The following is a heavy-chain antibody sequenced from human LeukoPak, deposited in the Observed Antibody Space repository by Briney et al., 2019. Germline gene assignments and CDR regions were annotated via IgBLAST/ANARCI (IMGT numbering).Heavy chain of an antibody. CDR3: ASNAGYSSGWYAIDAFDI. V-gene: IGHV1-24*01. Sequence: GASVKVSCKVSGYTLTELSMHWVRQAPGKGLEWMGGFDPEGGETIYAQKFQGRVTMTEDTSTDTAYMELSSLRSEDTAVYYCASNAGYSSGWYAIDAFDIWGQGTMVTVSS. CDR1: GYTLTELS. J-gene: IGHJ3*02. CDR2: FDPEGGET. D-gene: IGHD6-19*01.